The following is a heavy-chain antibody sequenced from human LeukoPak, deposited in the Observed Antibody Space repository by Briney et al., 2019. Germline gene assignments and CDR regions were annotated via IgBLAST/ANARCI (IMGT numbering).Heavy chain of an antibody. CDR2: IKQDGSEK. J-gene: IGHJ4*02. D-gene: IGHD3-22*01. CDR1: GFTFSSYW. Sequence: QPGGSLRLSCAASGFTFSSYWMSWVRQAPGKGLEWVANIKQDGSEKYYVDSVKGRFTISRDNAKNSLYLQMNSLRAEDTAVYYCAREKRTYYYDSSGYYYEDDYWGQGTLVTVSS. V-gene: IGHV3-7*03. CDR3: AREKRTYYYDSSGYYYEDDY.